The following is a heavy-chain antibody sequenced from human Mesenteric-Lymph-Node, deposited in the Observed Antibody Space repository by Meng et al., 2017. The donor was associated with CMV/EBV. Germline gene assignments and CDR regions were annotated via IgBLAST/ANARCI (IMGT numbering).Heavy chain of an antibody. Sequence: SETLSLTCTVSGGSISSSSYYWGWIRQPPGKGLEWIGSIYYSGNTYYNPSLKSRVTISVDTSKNQFSLKLNSVTAADTAVYYCARTGYYDFWSASGVRYFDYWGQGTLVTVSS. V-gene: IGHV4-39*07. CDR2: IYYSGNT. J-gene: IGHJ4*02. CDR1: GGSISSSSYY. CDR3: ARTGYYDFWSASGVRYFDY. D-gene: IGHD3-3*01.